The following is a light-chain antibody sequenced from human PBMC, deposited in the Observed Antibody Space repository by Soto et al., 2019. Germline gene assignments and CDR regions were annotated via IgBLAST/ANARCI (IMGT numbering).Light chain of an antibody. J-gene: IGKJ2*02. CDR1: QSVSSN. CDR2: GAS. V-gene: IGKV3D-15*01. Sequence: EIVMTQSPATLSVSPGERATLSCRASQSVSSNLAWYQQKPGQAPRLLIYGASTRATGIPARFSGSGSGTDFTLTISSLQSEDFAVYYCQQYNNWPPLMCTFGQGTKLEI. CDR3: QQYNNWPPLMCT.